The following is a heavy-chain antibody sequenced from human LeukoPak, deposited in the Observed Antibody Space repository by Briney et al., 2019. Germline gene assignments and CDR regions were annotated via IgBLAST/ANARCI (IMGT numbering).Heavy chain of an antibody. Sequence: GGSLRLSCAASGFTFSSYSMNWVRRAPGKGLEWVSYISSRSSNIYYADSVKGRFTISRDNAKNSLYLQMNSLRDEDTAVYYCARIPGGYYYAMDVWGQGTTVTVSS. CDR1: GFTFSSYS. V-gene: IGHV3-48*02. J-gene: IGHJ6*02. D-gene: IGHD3-16*01. CDR2: ISSRSSNI. CDR3: ARIPGGYYYAMDV.